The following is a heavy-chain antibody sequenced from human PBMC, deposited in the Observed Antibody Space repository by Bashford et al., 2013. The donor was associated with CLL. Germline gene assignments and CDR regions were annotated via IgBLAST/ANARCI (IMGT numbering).Heavy chain of an antibody. CDR1: GGSTDNFY. J-gene: IGHJ3*01. V-gene: IGHV4-59*08. D-gene: IGHD4-17*01. CDR3: ARHKSGYGDNVFAFEV. CDR2: IYYTGNI. Sequence: SETLSLTCTVSGGSTDNFYWSWIRQPPGKGLEWISFIYYTGNINYNPSLKSRVTTTLDSSKSQVSLKVRSVTAADTAKYYCARHKSGYGDNVFAFEVWGPGTMVTVSS.